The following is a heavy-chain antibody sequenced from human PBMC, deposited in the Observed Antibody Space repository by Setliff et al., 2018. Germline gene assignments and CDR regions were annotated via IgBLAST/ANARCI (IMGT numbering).Heavy chain of an antibody. CDR2: ISTTSDTI. J-gene: IGHJ4*02. CDR1: GFTFSIYS. CDR3: ATLSKDLNY. Sequence: GGSLRLSCEASGFTFSIYSMNWVRQAPGKGLEWVSYISTTSDTIYYADSVKGRFTISRDNAKNLLYLQMNSLTAEDTAMYYCATLSKDLNYWGQGTLVTVSS. V-gene: IGHV3-48*01. D-gene: IGHD3-3*01.